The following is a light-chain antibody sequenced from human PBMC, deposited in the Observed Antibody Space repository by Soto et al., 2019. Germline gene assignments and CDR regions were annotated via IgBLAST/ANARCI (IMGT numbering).Light chain of an antibody. CDR1: QGIRND. J-gene: IGKJ1*01. Sequence: AIQMTQSPSSLSASVGDRVTITCRASQGIRNDLGWYQQKPGKAPKLLIYAASSLQSGVPSRFSGSGSGTGFTLTISSLQPDDSATYYCLQDYNLPWTFGQGTKVEIK. CDR2: AAS. CDR3: LQDYNLPWT. V-gene: IGKV1-6*01.